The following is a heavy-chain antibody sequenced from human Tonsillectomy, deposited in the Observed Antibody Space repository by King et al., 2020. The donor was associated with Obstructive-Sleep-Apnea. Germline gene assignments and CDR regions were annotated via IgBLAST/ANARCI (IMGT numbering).Heavy chain of an antibody. Sequence: VQLQQWGAGLLKPSETLSLTCAVHGGSFSDYYWSWIRQPPGKGLEWIGEINHSGSTNYNPSLKSLVTISVDTSKNQFSLKLSSVTAADTAVYYCARVRRPFGVVITVYYGMDVWGQGTTVTVSS. CDR2: INHSGST. D-gene: IGHD3-3*01. CDR3: ARVRRPFGVVITVYYGMDV. CDR1: GGSFSDYY. V-gene: IGHV4-34*01. J-gene: IGHJ6*02.